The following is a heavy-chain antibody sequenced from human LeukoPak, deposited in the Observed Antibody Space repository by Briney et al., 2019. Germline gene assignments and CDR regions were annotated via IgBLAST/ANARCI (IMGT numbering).Heavy chain of an antibody. D-gene: IGHD6-6*01. CDR3: AEDLSSSRYYYMDV. CDR1: GFTFSSYG. J-gene: IGHJ6*03. Sequence: QPGGSLRLSCAASGFTFSSYGMHWVRQAPGKGLEWVAFIRYDGSNKYYADSVKGRFTISRDNSKNTLYLQMNSLRAEDTAVYYCAEDLSSSRYYYMDVWGKGTTVTVSS. V-gene: IGHV3-30*02. CDR2: IRYDGSNK.